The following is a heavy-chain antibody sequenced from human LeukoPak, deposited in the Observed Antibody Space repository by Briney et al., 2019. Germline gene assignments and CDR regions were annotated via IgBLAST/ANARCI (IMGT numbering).Heavy chain of an antibody. V-gene: IGHV4-59*01. J-gene: IGHJ4*02. D-gene: IGHD6-13*01. Sequence: SENLSLTCTVSGGSISSYYWSWIWQPPGKGLEWIGYIYDSGRTKYNPSLKSRVTISVDTSRNLFSLKLSSVTAADTAVYYCVRERSAAGYFDYWGQGTLVTVSS. CDR2: IYDSGRT. CDR1: GGSISSYY. CDR3: VRERSAAGYFDY.